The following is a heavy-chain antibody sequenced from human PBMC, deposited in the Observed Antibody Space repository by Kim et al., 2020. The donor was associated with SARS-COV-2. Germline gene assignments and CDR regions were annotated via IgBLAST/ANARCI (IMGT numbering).Heavy chain of an antibody. V-gene: IGHV3-48*03. CDR1: GFTFSSYE. CDR3: ARGKIAVAGTTDY. CDR2: ISSSGSTI. D-gene: IGHD6-19*01. J-gene: IGHJ4*02. Sequence: GGSLRLSCAAPGFTFSSYEMNWVRQAPGKGLEWVSYISSSGSTIYYADSVKGRFTISRDNAKNSLYLQMNSLRAEDTAVYYCARGKIAVAGTTDYWGQGTLVTVSS.